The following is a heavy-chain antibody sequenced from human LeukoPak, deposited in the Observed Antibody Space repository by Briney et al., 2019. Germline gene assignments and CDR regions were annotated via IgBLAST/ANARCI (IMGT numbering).Heavy chain of an antibody. CDR3: ARGSYDFDY. Sequence: SETLSLTCTVSGGSISSSSYYWGWIRQPPGEGLEWIGYIYYSGSTNYNPSLKSRVTISVDTSKNQFSLKLSSVTAADTAVYYCARGSYDFDYWGQGTLVTVSS. CDR2: IYYSGST. CDR1: GGSISSSSYY. D-gene: IGHD1-26*01. J-gene: IGHJ4*02. V-gene: IGHV4-61*05.